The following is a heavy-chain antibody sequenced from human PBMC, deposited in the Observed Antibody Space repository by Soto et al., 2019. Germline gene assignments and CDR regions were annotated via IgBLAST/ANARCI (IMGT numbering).Heavy chain of an antibody. V-gene: IGHV1-69*13. CDR1: GGTFSSYA. CDR3: ASKGALYCTNGVCYPDDYYYYGMDV. D-gene: IGHD2-8*01. Sequence: SVKVSCKASGGTFSSYAISWVRQAPGQGLEWMGGIIPIFGTANYAQKFQGRVTITADESTSTAYMELSSLRSEDTAVYYCASKGALYCTNGVCYPDDYYYYGMDVWGQGTTVTVSS. CDR2: IIPIFGTA. J-gene: IGHJ6*02.